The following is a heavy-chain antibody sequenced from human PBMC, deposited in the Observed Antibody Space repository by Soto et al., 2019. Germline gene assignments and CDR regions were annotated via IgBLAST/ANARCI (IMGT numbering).Heavy chain of an antibody. CDR2: IRSKANSYAT. Sequence: GGSLRLSCAASGFTFSGSAMHWVRQASGKGLEWVGRIRSKANSYATAYAASVKGRFTISRDDSKNTAYVQLDSLKIEDTAVYYCTRHCIGGSCYSGGYYYYYYMDVWGKGTTVTVSS. CDR3: TRHCIGGSCYSGGYYYYYYMDV. D-gene: IGHD2-15*01. CDR1: GFTFSGSA. V-gene: IGHV3-73*01. J-gene: IGHJ6*03.